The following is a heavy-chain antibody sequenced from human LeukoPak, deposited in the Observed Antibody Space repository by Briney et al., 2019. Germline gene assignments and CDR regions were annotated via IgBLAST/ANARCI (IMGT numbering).Heavy chain of an antibody. CDR3: ARDSTYCSSTSCYDWFDP. Sequence: GASVKVSCKASGGTFSSYAISWVRQAPGQGLEWMGGIIPIFGTANYAQKFQGRVTMTRDTSISTAYMELGRLRSDDTAVYYCARDSTYCSSTSCYDWFDPWGQGTLVTVSS. CDR2: IIPIFGTA. J-gene: IGHJ5*02. CDR1: GGTFSSYA. D-gene: IGHD2-2*01. V-gene: IGHV1-69*05.